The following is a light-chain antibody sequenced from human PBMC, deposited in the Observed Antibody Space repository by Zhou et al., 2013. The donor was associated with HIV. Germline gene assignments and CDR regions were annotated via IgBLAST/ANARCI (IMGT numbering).Light chain of an antibody. J-gene: IGKJ3*01. CDR3: QHYGNSVT. V-gene: IGKV3D-20*01. CDR2: DAS. Sequence: EIVLTQSPATLSLSPGERATLSCGASQNLGSSYLAWYQQKPGLAPRLLIYDASSRATDIPDRFSGGGSGTDFTLTISRLEPEDFAVYYCQHYGNSVTFGPGTKVD. CDR1: QNLGSSY.